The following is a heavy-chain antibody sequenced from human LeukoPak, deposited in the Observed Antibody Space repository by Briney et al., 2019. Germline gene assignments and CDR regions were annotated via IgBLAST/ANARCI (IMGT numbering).Heavy chain of an antibody. Sequence: GGSLRLSCAASGFTFSDYYMGWIRQAPGKGLEWISYISSSGTTIYYADSVKGRFTISRDNTKNSLYLQMNSLRAEDTAVYYCARDGYYYDSSGYYWGKGFDYWGQGTLVTVSS. V-gene: IGHV3-11*04. CDR3: ARDGYYYDSSGYYWGKGFDY. D-gene: IGHD3-22*01. J-gene: IGHJ4*02. CDR2: ISSSGTTI. CDR1: GFTFSDYY.